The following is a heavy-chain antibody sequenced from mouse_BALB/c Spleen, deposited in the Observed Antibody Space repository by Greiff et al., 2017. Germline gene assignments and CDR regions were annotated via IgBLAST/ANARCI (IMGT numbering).Heavy chain of an antibody. D-gene: IGHD1-1*01. CDR3: TREEGYYYGSSYRFAY. V-gene: IGHV5-6-4*01. J-gene: IGHJ3*01. Sequence: EVKVVESGGGLVKPGGSLKLSCAASGFTFSSYTMSWVRQTPEKRLEWVATISSGGSYTYYPDSVKGRFTISRDNAKNTLYLQMSSLKSEDTAMYYCTREEGYYYGSSYRFAYWGQGTLVTVSA. CDR2: ISSGGSYT. CDR1: GFTFSSYT.